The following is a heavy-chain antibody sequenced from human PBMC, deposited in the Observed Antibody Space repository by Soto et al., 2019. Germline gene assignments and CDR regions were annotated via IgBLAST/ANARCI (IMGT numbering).Heavy chain of an antibody. CDR1: GFTFSSYA. D-gene: IGHD6-13*01. CDR3: AKDTQGREAAGTNFDY. J-gene: IGHJ4*02. CDR2: ISGSGGST. Sequence: EVQLLESGGGLVQPGGSLRLSCAASGFTFSSYAMSWVRQAPGKGLEWVSAISGSGGSTYYADSVKGQFTISRDNSKNTVDLQMNSMRDEDTAVYYCAKDTQGREAAGTNFDYWCQGTLVTVSS. V-gene: IGHV3-23*01.